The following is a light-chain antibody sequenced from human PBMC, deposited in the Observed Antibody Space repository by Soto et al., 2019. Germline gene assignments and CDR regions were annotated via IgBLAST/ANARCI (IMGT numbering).Light chain of an antibody. CDR1: QDIGTY. V-gene: IGKV1-8*01. CDR3: QQFYNYPRT. Sequence: AIRMTQSPSSLSASTGDRVSITCRATQDIGTYLAWYQQIPGKAPKLLIYDASTLQTGVPSRFSGSGSGTDFTLTISYLQSEDFGTYYCQQFYNYPRTFGQGTKVEIK. CDR2: DAS. J-gene: IGKJ1*01.